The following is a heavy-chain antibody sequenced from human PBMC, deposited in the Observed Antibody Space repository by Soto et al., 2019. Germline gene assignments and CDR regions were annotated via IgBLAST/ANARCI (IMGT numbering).Heavy chain of an antibody. CDR2: ISSSSSYT. CDR1: GITFSDYY. J-gene: IGHJ4*02. CDR3: VRVGASGGGNPRPFDY. D-gene: IGHD2-15*01. V-gene: IGHV3-11*06. Sequence: QVQLVESGGGLVKPGGSLRLSCAASGITFSDYYMSWIRQAPGKGLEWVSYISSSSSYTNYADSVKGRFTISRDNAKNSLYLQMKSLRAEDTALYYCVRVGASGGGNPRPFDYWGQGTLVTVSS.